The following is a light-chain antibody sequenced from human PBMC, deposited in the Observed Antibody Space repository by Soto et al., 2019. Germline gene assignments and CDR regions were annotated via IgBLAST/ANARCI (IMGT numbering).Light chain of an antibody. J-gene: IGKJ2*01. CDR2: GTS. CDR3: QQYGRSPPYT. CDR1: ESIYISF. V-gene: IGKV3-20*01. Sequence: EIVLTQSPGTLSLSPGERATLSCRASESIYISFLAWYQQKPGLAPRLLIYGTSNRASGIPDRLSGSGSGTDFTLTISRLEPEDFAVYYCQQYGRSPPYTFGQGTRLDIK.